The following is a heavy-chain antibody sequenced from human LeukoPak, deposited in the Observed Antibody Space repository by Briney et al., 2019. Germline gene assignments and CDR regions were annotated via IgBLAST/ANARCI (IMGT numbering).Heavy chain of an antibody. CDR3: ARDPDYYDSSGYSPSGH. CDR2: INPNSGGT. V-gene: IGHV1-2*02. J-gene: IGHJ4*02. Sequence: ASVKVSCKASGYTFTGYYMHWVRQAPGQWLEWMGWINPNSGGTNYAQKFQGRVTMTRDTSISTAYMELSRLRSDDTAVYYCARDPDYYDSSGYSPSGHWGQGTLVTVSS. D-gene: IGHD3-22*01. CDR1: GYTFTGYY.